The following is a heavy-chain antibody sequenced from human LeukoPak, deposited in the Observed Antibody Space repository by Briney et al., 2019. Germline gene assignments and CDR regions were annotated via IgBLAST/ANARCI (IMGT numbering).Heavy chain of an antibody. D-gene: IGHD3-9*01. J-gene: IGHJ4*02. Sequence: GGSLRLSCAASGFTFSSYGMHWVRQAPGKGLEWVAFIRYDGNNKFYADSVKGRFTISRDNSKNTLYLQMNSLRPEDTAVYYCARDRHVYYDILTGYASYFEYWGQGALVTVSS. V-gene: IGHV3-30*02. CDR1: GFTFSSYG. CDR2: IRYDGNNK. CDR3: ARDRHVYYDILTGYASYFEY.